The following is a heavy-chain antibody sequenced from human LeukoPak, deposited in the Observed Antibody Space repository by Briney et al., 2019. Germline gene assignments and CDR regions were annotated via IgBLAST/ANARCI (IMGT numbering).Heavy chain of an antibody. Sequence: SETLSLTCTVSGGSISSGGYYWSWIRQPPGRGLEWIGYIYHSGSTYYNPSLKSRVTISVDRSKNQFSLKLSSVTAADTAVYYCARDSSSSDYWGQGTLVTVSS. V-gene: IGHV4-30-2*01. CDR3: ARDSSSSDY. CDR1: GGSISSGGYY. D-gene: IGHD6-13*01. CDR2: IYHSGST. J-gene: IGHJ4*02.